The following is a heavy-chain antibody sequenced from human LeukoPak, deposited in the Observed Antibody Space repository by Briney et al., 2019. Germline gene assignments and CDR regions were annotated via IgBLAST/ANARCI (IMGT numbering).Heavy chain of an antibody. V-gene: IGHV3-23*01. CDR3: ANLYYYYGMDV. J-gene: IGHJ6*04. CDR2: ISGSGGST. CDR1: GCTFSSYA. Sequence: GGSLRLSCAASGCTFSSYAMSWVRQAPGKGLEWVAAISGSGGSTYYADSVKGRFTISRDNSKHTLYLQMNSLRAEDTAVYYCANLYYYYGMDVWGKGTTVTVSS.